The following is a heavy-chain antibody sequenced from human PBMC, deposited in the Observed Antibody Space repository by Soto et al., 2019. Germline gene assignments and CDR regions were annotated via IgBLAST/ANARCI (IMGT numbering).Heavy chain of an antibody. CDR2: ISDRGDI. CDR1: GISITSSY. J-gene: IGHJ5*02. Sequence: SETLSLTCTVSGISITSSYWNWFRQSPGKGPEWIGQISDRGDINYNPPLESRVAISTDTSKNQVSLTLTAVNAADTAVYFCARGRHWFGPWGQGTLVTSPQ. V-gene: IGHV4-59*08. CDR3: ARGRHWFGP.